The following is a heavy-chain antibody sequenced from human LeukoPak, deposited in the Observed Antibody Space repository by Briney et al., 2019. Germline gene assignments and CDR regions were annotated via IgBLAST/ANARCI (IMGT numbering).Heavy chain of an antibody. CDR3: ARDVGITVADSFDP. Sequence: VKVSCKASGYSSTNYGISWVRQAPGQGLEWMGWIHIYRGNTNYAQKFQGRVTMTTDTSTSTVYMEVRGLRSDDTAMYYCARDVGITVADSFDPWGQGTLVTVSS. D-gene: IGHD6-13*01. CDR1: GYSSTNYG. V-gene: IGHV1-18*01. CDR2: IHIYRGNT. J-gene: IGHJ5*02.